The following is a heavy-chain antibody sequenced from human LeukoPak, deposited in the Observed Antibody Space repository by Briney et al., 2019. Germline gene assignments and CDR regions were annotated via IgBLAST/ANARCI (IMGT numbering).Heavy chain of an antibody. CDR1: GYSISSGYY. J-gene: IGHJ6*03. D-gene: IGHD2-15*01. Sequence: SETLSLTCTVSGYSISSGYYWGWIRQPPGKGLEWIGSIYHSGSTYYNPSLKSRVTISVDKSKNQFSLKLSSVTAADTAVYYCARAKIPPAGGFFRAQYYYYMDVWGKGTTVTVSS. CDR2: IYHSGST. V-gene: IGHV4-38-2*02. CDR3: ARAKIPPAGGFFRAQYYYYMDV.